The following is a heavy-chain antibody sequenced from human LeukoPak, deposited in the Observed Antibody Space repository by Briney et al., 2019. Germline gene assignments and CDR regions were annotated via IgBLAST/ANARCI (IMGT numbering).Heavy chain of an antibody. CDR1: GFTFSSYA. J-gene: IGHJ4*02. V-gene: IGHV3-30-3*02. CDR2: ISYDGSNK. CDR3: AKQMAVDYFDY. D-gene: IGHD5-24*01. Sequence: GRSLRLSCAASGFTFSSYAMHWVRQAPGKGLEWVAVISYDGSNKYYADSVKGRFTISRDNAKNTLYLQMNSLRAEDTAVYYCAKQMAVDYFDYWGQGTLVTVSS.